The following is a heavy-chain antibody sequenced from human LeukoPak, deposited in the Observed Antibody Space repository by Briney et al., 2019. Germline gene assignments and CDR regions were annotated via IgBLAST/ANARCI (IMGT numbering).Heavy chain of an antibody. D-gene: IGHD6-13*01. V-gene: IGHV4-34*01. J-gene: IGHJ6*03. CDR3: ARGRPYSSSGNYYYYMDV. Sequence: SETLSLTCAVYGGSFSGYYWSWIRQPPGKGLEWMGEINHSGSTNYNPSLKSRVTISVDTSKNQFSLKLSSVTAADTAVYYCARGRPYSSSGNYYYYMDVWGKGTTVTVSS. CDR2: INHSGST. CDR1: GGSFSGYY.